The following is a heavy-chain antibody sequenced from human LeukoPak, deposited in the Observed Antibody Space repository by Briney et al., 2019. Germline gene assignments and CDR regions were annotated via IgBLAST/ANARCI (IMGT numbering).Heavy chain of an antibody. CDR1: GYTFTSYD. V-gene: IGHV1-8*01. CDR3: ALTNYDFWSGPLYYFDY. D-gene: IGHD3-3*01. J-gene: IGHJ4*02. Sequence: ASVKVSCKASGYTFTSYDINWVRQATGQGLEWMGWMNPNSGNTGYAQKFQGRVTMTRYTSISTAYMELSSLRSEDTAVYYCALTNYDFWSGPLYYFDYWGQGTLVTVSS. CDR2: MNPNSGNT.